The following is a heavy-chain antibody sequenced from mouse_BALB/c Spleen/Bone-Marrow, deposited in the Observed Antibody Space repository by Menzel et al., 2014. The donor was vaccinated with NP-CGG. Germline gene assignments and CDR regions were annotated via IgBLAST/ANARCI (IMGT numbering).Heavy chain of an antibody. V-gene: IGHV5-6-3*01. D-gene: IGHD1-1*01. Sequence: EVMLVESGGGLVQPGGSLKLSCAASGFTFSSYGMSWVRQTPDKRLELVATINSNGGSTYYPDSVKGRFTISRDNAKNTLYLQMSSLKSEDTAMYYCARDYYGSSYYFDYWGQGTTLTVSS. J-gene: IGHJ2*01. CDR3: ARDYYGSSYYFDY. CDR2: INSNGGST. CDR1: GFTFSSYG.